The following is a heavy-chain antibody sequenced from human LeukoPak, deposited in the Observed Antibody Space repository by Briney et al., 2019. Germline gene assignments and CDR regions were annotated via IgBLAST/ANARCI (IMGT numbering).Heavy chain of an antibody. CDR2: IYYSGNT. J-gene: IGHJ4*02. Sequence: SETLSLTCTVSGGSISSNNFFWGWIRQPPGKGLEFIGSIYYSGNTYYNPSLKSRVTISVDTSKNQFSLKLSSVTAADTAVYYCARYAVAVAGFDYWGQGTLVTVSS. CDR1: GGSISSNNFF. CDR3: ARYAVAVAGFDY. V-gene: IGHV4-39*07. D-gene: IGHD6-19*01.